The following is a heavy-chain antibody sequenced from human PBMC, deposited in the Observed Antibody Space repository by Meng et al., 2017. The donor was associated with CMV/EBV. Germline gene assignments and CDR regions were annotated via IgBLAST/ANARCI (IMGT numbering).Heavy chain of an antibody. D-gene: IGHD2-21*02. Sequence: QVQLVQSGAEVKKPGASVTVSCKASGYTFSSYGISWVRQAPGQGLEWMGWISGYNGQTKYAQKFQGRVTMTTDTPTSTAYMELRSLRSDDTAVYYCARAPIFSGGDCSHWGQGTLVTVSS. CDR3: ARAPIFSGGDCSH. CDR1: GYTFSSYG. V-gene: IGHV1-18*01. J-gene: IGHJ4*02. CDR2: ISGYNGQT.